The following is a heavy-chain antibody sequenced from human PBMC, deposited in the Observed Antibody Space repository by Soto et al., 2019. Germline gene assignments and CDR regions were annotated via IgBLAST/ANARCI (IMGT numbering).Heavy chain of an antibody. Sequence: PGGSLILSCAASGFAFSHYVMHWVRQVPGKGLEWVAGIQYDGSKKHYADSVKGQFTISRDNFDNTLYLQASSLRADDAAVYYCARDADTSGHFSYFDAWGQGVSVTVSS. D-gene: IGHD3-22*01. CDR1: GFAFSHYV. V-gene: IGHV3-33*05. J-gene: IGHJ4*02. CDR3: ARDADTSGHFSYFDA. CDR2: IQYDGSKK.